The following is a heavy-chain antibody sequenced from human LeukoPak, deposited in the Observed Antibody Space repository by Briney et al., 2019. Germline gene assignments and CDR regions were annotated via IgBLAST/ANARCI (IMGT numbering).Heavy chain of an antibody. J-gene: IGHJ4*02. CDR1: GYTFTSYY. CDR3: ARNAEGSDYGDYGRQVQILFDY. CDR2: INPSGGST. D-gene: IGHD4-17*01. Sequence: ASVKVSCKASGYTFTSYYMHWVRQAPGQGLEWMGIINPSGGSTSYAQKFQGRVTMTRDTSTSTVYMELSSLRSEDTAVYYCARNAEGSDYGDYGRQVQILFDYWGQGTLVTVSS. V-gene: IGHV1-46*01.